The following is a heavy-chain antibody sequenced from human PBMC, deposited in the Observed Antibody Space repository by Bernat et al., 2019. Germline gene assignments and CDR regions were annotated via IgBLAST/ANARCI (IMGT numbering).Heavy chain of an antibody. CDR3: AKDASPYSSGWYYFDY. Sequence: QVQLVESGGGVVQPGRSLRLSCAASGFTFSSYGMHWVRQAPGKGLEWVAVISYDGSNKYYADSVKGRFTISRDNSKNTLYLQMNSLRAEDTAVYYCAKDASPYSSGWYYFDYWGQGTLVTVSS. J-gene: IGHJ4*02. V-gene: IGHV3-30*18. CDR1: GFTFSSYG. CDR2: ISYDGSNK. D-gene: IGHD6-19*01.